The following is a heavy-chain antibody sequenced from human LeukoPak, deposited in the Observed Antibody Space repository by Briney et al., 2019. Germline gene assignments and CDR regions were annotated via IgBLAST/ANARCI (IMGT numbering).Heavy chain of an antibody. CDR1: GYSLTNYW. CDR3: ARRGSTLTTGNWSDP. Sequence: RGEPLRFSCKGSGYSLTNYWIAWVPQLPGKGLEWMEIIYPAHSATRYSPSFQGQVTISADNSISPACLQWSSLKASDTAMYYCARRGSTLTTGNWSDPWGQGTLVTPSS. J-gene: IGHJ5*02. D-gene: IGHD4-17*01. CDR2: IYPAHSAT. V-gene: IGHV5-51*01.